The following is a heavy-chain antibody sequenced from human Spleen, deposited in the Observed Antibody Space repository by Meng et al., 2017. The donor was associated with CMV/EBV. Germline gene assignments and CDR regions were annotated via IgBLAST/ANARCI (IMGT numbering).Heavy chain of an antibody. Sequence: GESLKISCAASGFTFSSYAMSWVRQAPGTGLEWVSTIGGSDSSTYYADSVKGRFTISRDNSKNTVYLQMNSLRAEDTAVYYCAKDIDSDYWGQGTLVTVSS. J-gene: IGHJ4*02. CDR1: GFTFSSYA. V-gene: IGHV3-23*01. D-gene: IGHD3-16*02. CDR3: AKDIDSDY. CDR2: IGGSDSST.